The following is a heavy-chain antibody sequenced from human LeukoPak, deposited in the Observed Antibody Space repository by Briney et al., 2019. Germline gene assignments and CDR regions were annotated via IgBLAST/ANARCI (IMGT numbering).Heavy chain of an antibody. V-gene: IGHV3-30*02. J-gene: IGHJ5*02. Sequence: GGSLGLSCAASGFTFTNYAMHWVRQAPGKGLEWVAFIRYDGSLKYYLDSVKGRFTISRDNSKNTLYLQMNSLRAEDTAVYYCAKSYSGSSNWFDPWGQGTLVTVSS. CDR2: IRYDGSLK. CDR1: GFTFTNYA. D-gene: IGHD1-26*01. CDR3: AKSYSGSSNWFDP.